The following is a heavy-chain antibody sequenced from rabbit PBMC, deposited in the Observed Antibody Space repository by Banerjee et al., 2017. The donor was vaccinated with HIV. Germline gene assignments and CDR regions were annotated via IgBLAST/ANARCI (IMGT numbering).Heavy chain of an antibody. V-gene: IGHV1S47*01. CDR1: GFDFSSYG. CDR3: GRGDYTSGWGGVVYFNL. CDR2: IGPVFGST. J-gene: IGHJ4*01. D-gene: IGHD4-1*01. Sequence: QEQLAESGGGLVQPGGSLKLPCKASGFDFSSYGVSWVRQAPGKGLEWIGYIGPVFGSTYYASWVNGRFTISLDNAQNTVFLQMTSLTVADTATYFCGRGDYTSGWGGVVYFNLWGQGTLVTVS.